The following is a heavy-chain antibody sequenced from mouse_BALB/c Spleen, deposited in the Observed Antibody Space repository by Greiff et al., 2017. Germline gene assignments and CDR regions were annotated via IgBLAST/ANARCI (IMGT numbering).Heavy chain of an antibody. CDR2: ISSGGSYT. Sequence: EVQVVESGGGLVKPGGSLKLSCAASGFTFSSYTMSWVRQTPEKRLEWVATISSGGSYTYYPDSVKGRFTISRDNAKNTLYLQMSSLKSEDTAMYYYTRDSYYPWFAYWGQGTLVTVSA. CDR3: TRDSYYPWFAY. J-gene: IGHJ3*01. D-gene: IGHD2-12*01. V-gene: IGHV5-6-4*01. CDR1: GFTFSSYT.